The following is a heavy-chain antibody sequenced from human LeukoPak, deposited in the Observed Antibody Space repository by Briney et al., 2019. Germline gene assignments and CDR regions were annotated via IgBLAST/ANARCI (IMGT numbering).Heavy chain of an antibody. CDR3: AKGTYPIQLWLPIDY. CDR1: GFTFSSYG. J-gene: IGHJ4*02. V-gene: IGHV3-30*18. CDR2: ISYDGSNK. Sequence: GGSLRLSCAASGFTFSSYGMHWVRQAPGKGLEWVAVISYDGSNKYYADSVKGRFTISRDNSKNTLYLQMNSLRAEDTAVYYCAKGTYPIQLWLPIDYWGQGTLVTVSS. D-gene: IGHD5-18*01.